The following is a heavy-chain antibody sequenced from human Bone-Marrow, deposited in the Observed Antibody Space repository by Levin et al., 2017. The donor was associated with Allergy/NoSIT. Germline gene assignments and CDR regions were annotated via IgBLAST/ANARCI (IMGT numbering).Heavy chain of an antibody. CDR1: GFAFSDCY. CDR3: ARVGSLAAAGTNDY. Sequence: GGSLRLSCAASGFAFSDCYMSWIRQAPGKGLEWVSYISPGGDIMHFADSVRGRFTISRDNARNSVFLQMTSLTVEDTAVYYCARVGSLAAAGTNDYWGQGALVSVSS. J-gene: IGHJ4*02. D-gene: IGHD6-13*01. V-gene: IGHV3-11*01. CDR2: ISPGGDIM.